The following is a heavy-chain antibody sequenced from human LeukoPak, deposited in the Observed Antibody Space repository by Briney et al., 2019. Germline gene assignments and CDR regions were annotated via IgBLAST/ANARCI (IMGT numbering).Heavy chain of an antibody. CDR1: GFTFSSYG. D-gene: IGHD3-3*01. Sequence: PGRSLRLSCAASGFTFSSYGMHWVRQAPGKGLEWVAVIWYDGSNKYYADSVKGRFTISRDNSKNTLYLQMNSLRAEDTAVYYCAKGPGGLRFLEWLLSYAAFDIWGQGTMVTVSS. V-gene: IGHV3-33*06. CDR3: AKGPGGLRFLEWLLSYAAFDI. CDR2: IWYDGSNK. J-gene: IGHJ3*02.